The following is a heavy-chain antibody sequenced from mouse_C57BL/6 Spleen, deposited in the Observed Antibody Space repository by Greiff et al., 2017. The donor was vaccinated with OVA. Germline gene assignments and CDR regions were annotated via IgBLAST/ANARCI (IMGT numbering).Heavy chain of an antibody. CDR2: IYPGSGST. D-gene: IGHD2-4*01. J-gene: IGHJ1*03. CDR1: GYTFTRYW. CDR3: ANYDYDVGWYFDV. V-gene: IGHV1-55*01. Sequence: QVQLQQPGAELVKPGASVKMSCKASGYTFTRYWITWVKQRPGQGLEWIGEIYPGSGSTNYNEKFKSKANLTGDTSSSTAYMQLSSLTSEDSAVYYCANYDYDVGWYFDVWGTGTTVTVSS.